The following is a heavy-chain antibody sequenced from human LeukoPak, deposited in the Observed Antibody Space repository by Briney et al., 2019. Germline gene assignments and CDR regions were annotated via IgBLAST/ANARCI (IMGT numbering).Heavy chain of an antibody. CDR1: GGSISSYY. CDR3: ARAVDYFDY. Sequence: SETLSLTCTVSGGSISSYYWSWIRQPPGKGLEWIGYIYYSGSTYYNPSLKSRVTISVDTSKNQFSLKLSSVTAADTAVYYCARAVDYFDYWGQGTLVTVSS. CDR2: IYYSGST. V-gene: IGHV4-59*08. J-gene: IGHJ4*02.